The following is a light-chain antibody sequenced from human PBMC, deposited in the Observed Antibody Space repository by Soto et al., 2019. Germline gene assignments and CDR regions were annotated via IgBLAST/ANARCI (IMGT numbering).Light chain of an antibody. CDR2: KAA. J-gene: IGKJ1*01. CDR1: QSLISW. V-gene: IGKV1-5*03. Sequence: DSQMTHSPSTLSASVGSSVTITCRASQSLISWLAWYPQKPGKAPKLLIYKAASFESGVPSRLRGSGSGTEFTLTISRLQPDDVAPYYGQQDKSYPWTVGEANKVEI. CDR3: QQDKSYPWT.